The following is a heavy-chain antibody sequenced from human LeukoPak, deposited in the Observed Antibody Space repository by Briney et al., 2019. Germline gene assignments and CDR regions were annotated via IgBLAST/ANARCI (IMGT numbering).Heavy chain of an antibody. CDR1: GGSISDYY. CDR3: ARVYHDSSGPLAFDI. CDR2: IYTTGSI. J-gene: IGHJ3*02. V-gene: IGHV4-4*07. D-gene: IGHD3-22*01. Sequence: SETLSLTCTVSGGSISDYYWSWIRQPAGKGLEWIGRIYTTGSIDYNPSLKSRVTISVDTSKNQFSLKLSSVTAADTAVYYCARVYHDSSGPLAFDIWGQGTMVTVSS.